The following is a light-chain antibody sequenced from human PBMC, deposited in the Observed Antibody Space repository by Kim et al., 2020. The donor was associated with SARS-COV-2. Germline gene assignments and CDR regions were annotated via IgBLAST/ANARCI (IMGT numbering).Light chain of an antibody. CDR2: GAS. CDR3: QQYDNWPPGT. V-gene: IGKV3-15*01. CDR1: QSVSSS. J-gene: IGKJ1*01. Sequence: EIVMTQSPAILSVSPGERVTLSCRASQSVSSSLAWYQQRPGQAPRLIIYGASTRATDAPARFSGSGSGTDFTLTVSNLQSEDFGIYYCQQYDNWPPGTFGQGTKVDIK.